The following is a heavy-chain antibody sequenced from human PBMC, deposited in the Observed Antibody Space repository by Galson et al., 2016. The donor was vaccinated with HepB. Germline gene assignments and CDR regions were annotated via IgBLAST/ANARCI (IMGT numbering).Heavy chain of an antibody. V-gene: IGHV1-3*01. J-gene: IGHJ4*02. CDR1: GYTFTSYA. D-gene: IGHD2-2*01. CDR3: ARGGYRISTSCYHPIDY. Sequence: SVKVSCKASGYTFTSYAMHWVRQAPGQSLEWMAWINAGTGNTKYSQRLQGRVTIARDTSASTTYMELSSLGSEDTAVYYCARGGYRISTSCYHPIDYWGQGTLVTVSS. CDR2: INAGTGNT.